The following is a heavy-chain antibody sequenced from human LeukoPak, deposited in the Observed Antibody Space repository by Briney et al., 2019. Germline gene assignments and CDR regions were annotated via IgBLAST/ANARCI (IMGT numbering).Heavy chain of an antibody. D-gene: IGHD3-3*01. Sequence: RASVKVSCKASGYTFTSYGISWVRQAPGQGLEWMGWISAYNGNTNYAQRLQGRVTMTTDTSTSTAYMELRSLRSDDTAAYYCARLTFGVVTPDDYWGQGTLVTVSS. CDR3: ARLTFGVVTPDDY. CDR1: GYTFTSYG. CDR2: ISAYNGNT. V-gene: IGHV1-18*01. J-gene: IGHJ4*02.